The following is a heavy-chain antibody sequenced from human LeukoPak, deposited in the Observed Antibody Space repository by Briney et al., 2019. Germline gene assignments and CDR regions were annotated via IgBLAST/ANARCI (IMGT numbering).Heavy chain of an antibody. CDR3: VTSAWGFNGPFNY. Sequence: SETLSLTCTVSGASITSSSYSWGWIRPPPGKGLEGSGSIDYSGNAYYNPSLKSRATISVDMSKNQFSLKLSAVTAADKAVYYCVTSAWGFNGPFNYWGQGTLVTVSS. CDR2: IDYSGNA. V-gene: IGHV4-39*01. D-gene: IGHD3-16*01. J-gene: IGHJ4*02. CDR1: GASITSSSYS.